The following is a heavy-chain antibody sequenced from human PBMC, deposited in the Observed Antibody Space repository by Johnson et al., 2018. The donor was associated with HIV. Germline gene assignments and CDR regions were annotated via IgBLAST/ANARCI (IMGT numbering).Heavy chain of an antibody. J-gene: IGHJ3*02. D-gene: IGHD6-19*01. CDR3: ARKQWLEIPADAFDI. V-gene: IGHV3-13*01. CDR1: GFTFSSYD. CDR2: IGTAGDT. Sequence: VQLVESGGGLVQPGGSLRLSCAASGFTFSSYDMHWVRQATGKGLEWVSAIGTAGDTYYPGSVKGRFTISRDNAKNSLYLQMNSLRAEDTAVYYCARKQWLEIPADAFDIWCQGTMVTVSS.